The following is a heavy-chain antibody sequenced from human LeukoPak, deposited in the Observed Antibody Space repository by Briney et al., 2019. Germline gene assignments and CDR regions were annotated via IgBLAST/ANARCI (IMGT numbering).Heavy chain of an antibody. Sequence: GGSLRLSCAASGFTFSSYWMHWVRQASGEGLVWVSHINSDGSSTNYADSVKGRFTISRDNAKNTLYLQMNSLRAEDTAVYYCARTGIAARPTVWFDPWGQGTLVTVSS. CDR1: GFTFSSYW. D-gene: IGHD6-6*01. CDR2: INSDGSST. J-gene: IGHJ5*02. V-gene: IGHV3-74*01. CDR3: ARTGIAARPTVWFDP.